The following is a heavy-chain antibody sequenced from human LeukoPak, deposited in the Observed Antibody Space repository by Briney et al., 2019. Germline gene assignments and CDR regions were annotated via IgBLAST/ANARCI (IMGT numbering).Heavy chain of an antibody. CDR1: GYTFTGYY. CDR3: ARPSMIVDAFDI. V-gene: IGHV1-2*02. Sequence: GASVKVSCTASGYTFTGYYMHWVRQAPGQGLEWMGWINPNSGGTNYAQKFQGRVTMTRDTSISTAYMELSRLRSDDTAVYYCARPSMIVDAFDIWGQGTMVTVSS. CDR2: INPNSGGT. J-gene: IGHJ3*02. D-gene: IGHD3-22*01.